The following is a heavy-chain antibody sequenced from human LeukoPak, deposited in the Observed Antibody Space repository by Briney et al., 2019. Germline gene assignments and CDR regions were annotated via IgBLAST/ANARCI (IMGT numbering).Heavy chain of an antibody. CDR1: GGSISSYY. CDR3: ARIAAAGTSEGYYYYGMDV. J-gene: IGHJ6*02. CDR2: IYYSGST. D-gene: IGHD6-13*01. V-gene: IGHV4-59*01. Sequence: SETLSLTCTVSGGSISSYYWSWIRQPPGKGLEWIGYIYYSGSTNYNPSLKSQVTISVDTSKNQFSLKLSSVTAADTAVYYCARIAAAGTSEGYYYYGMDVWGQGTTVTVSS.